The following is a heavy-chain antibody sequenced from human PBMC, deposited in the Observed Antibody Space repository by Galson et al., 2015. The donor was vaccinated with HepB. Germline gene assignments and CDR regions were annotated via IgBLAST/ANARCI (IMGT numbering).Heavy chain of an antibody. Sequence: SLRLSCAASGFTFSSYGMHWVRQAPGKGLEWVAIIWYAGSKKYYADSVKGRFTISRDNYKNTLYLQMNTLRAEDTAVYYCARADIGTSGTFPKFDPWGQGTLVTVSS. CDR1: GFTFSSYG. J-gene: IGHJ5*02. CDR3: ARADIGTSGTFPKFDP. V-gene: IGHV3-33*01. D-gene: IGHD6-13*01. CDR2: IWYAGSKK.